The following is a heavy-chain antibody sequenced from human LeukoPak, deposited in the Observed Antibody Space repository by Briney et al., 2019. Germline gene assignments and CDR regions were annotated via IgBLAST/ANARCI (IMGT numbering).Heavy chain of an antibody. V-gene: IGHV4-59*01. D-gene: IGHD6-13*01. CDR2: TSYSGST. Sequence: SETLSLTCTVSGASISSYYWNWNRQPPGKGLEWIGYTSYSGSTNYNPSLKSRVTISVDTSKNQLSLRLSSVTAADTAVYYCARWSSSWYSFDYWGQGTLVTVSS. J-gene: IGHJ4*02. CDR1: GASISSYY. CDR3: ARWSSSWYSFDY.